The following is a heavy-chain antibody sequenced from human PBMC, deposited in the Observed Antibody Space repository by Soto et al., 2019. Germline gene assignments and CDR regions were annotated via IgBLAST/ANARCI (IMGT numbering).Heavy chain of an antibody. CDR2: VYYTGST. V-gene: IGHV4-59*08. Sequence: PSDTLSLTCTLSGSSISNLYWGWIQQPPGKGLELFGYVYYTGSTSYNPSLKRRVTFSADSSRGQFSLRLNSVTAADTAVYYCARTVLGPDLLADSFVDYYYYMDVWGQGTTVT. CDR1: GSSISNLY. J-gene: IGHJ6*03. CDR3: ARTVLGPDLLADSFVDYYYYMDV. D-gene: IGHD3-9*01.